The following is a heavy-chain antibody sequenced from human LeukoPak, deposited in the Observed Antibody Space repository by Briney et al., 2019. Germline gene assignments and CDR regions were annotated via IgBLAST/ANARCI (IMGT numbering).Heavy chain of an antibody. CDR3: ASSWGSAIDF. CDR1: GFTFSNYN. J-gene: IGHJ4*02. D-gene: IGHD3-16*01. V-gene: IGHV3-7*01. Sequence: GGSLRLSCAASGFTFSNYNMNWVRQAPGKGLEWVANINQDGSEVYYVDSVKGRFTVSTDNAKNSLYLQMTSLRAEDTAVYYCASSWGSAIDFWGQGTLVTVSS. CDR2: INQDGSEV.